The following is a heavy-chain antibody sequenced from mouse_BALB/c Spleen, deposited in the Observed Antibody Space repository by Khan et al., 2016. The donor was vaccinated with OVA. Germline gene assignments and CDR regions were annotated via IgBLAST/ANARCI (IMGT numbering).Heavy chain of an antibody. CDR3: ARAGWDVFAY. CDR2: IYPGSDGT. Sequence: QVQLQQSGHELVKPGASVKMSCKASGYTFTDYVMNWVKQRTGQGLEWIGQIYPGSDGTYYNEKFKGKATLTADRSSSTAYMQLSSQTSEDSAVYFCARAGWDVFAYWGQGTLVTVSA. J-gene: IGHJ3*01. V-gene: IGHV1-77*01. D-gene: IGHD4-1*01. CDR1: GYTFTDYV.